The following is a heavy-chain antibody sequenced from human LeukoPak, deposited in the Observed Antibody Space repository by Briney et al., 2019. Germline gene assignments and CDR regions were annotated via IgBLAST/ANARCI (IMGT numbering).Heavy chain of an antibody. J-gene: IGHJ4*02. Sequence: PGGSLRLSCAASGFTFDDYAMHWVRQAPGKGLEWVSGISWNSGSIGYADSVKGRFTISRDNAKNSLYLQMNSLRAEDTALHYCAKDFGAAAGFGFDYWGQGTLVTVSS. CDR2: ISWNSGSI. D-gene: IGHD6-13*01. CDR1: GFTFDDYA. V-gene: IGHV3-9*01. CDR3: AKDFGAAAGFGFDY.